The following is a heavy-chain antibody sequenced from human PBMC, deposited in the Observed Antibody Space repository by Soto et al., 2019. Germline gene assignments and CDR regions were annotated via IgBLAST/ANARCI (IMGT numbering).Heavy chain of an antibody. CDR1: GSSFSEHA. J-gene: IGHJ5*02. Sequence: GGSLRLSCSFPGSSFSEHAMTWVRQAPGKGLEWVGFIRNTPYGGTTDYAASVRGRFTISRDDFESIAYLQMNSLKTEDSGVYYCSRGSFGYYGPWGPGTLVTVSS. CDR2: IRNTPYGGTT. CDR3: SRGSFGYYGP. D-gene: IGHD2-2*03. V-gene: IGHV3-49*04.